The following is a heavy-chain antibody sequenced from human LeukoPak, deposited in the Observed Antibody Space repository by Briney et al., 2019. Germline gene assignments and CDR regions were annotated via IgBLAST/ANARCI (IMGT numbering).Heavy chain of an antibody. CDR2: IIPIFGTA. J-gene: IGHJ4*02. V-gene: IGHV1-69*05. Sequence: GASVKVSCKASGGTFSSYAISWVRQAPGQGLEWMGEIIPIFGTANYAQKFQGRVTITTDESTSTAYMELSSLRSEDTAVYYCARGGVGATTVSYFDYWGQGTLVTVSS. CDR3: ARGGVGATTVSYFDY. CDR1: GGTFSSYA. D-gene: IGHD1-26*01.